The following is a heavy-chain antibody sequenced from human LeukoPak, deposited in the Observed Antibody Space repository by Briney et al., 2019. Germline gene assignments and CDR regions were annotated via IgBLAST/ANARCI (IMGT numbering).Heavy chain of an antibody. D-gene: IGHD2-21*01. CDR2: IYYSGST. CDR3: ARGVVIAPQTFDY. Sequence: SETLSLTCTVSGYSISSGYYWGWIRQPPGKGLEWIGYIYYSGSTNYNPSLKSRVTISVDTSKNQFSLKLSSVTAADTAVYYCARGVVIAPQTFDYWGQGTLVTVSS. J-gene: IGHJ4*02. CDR1: GYSISSGYY. V-gene: IGHV4-38-2*02.